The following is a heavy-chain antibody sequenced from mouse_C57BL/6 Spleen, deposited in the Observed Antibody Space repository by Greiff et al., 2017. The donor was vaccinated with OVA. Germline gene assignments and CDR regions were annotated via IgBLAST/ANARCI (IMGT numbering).Heavy chain of an antibody. J-gene: IGHJ2*01. V-gene: IGHV1-82*01. CDR3: ARGAGGYYFDY. Sequence: QVQLKESGPELVKPGASVKISCKASGYAFSSSWMNWVKQRPGKGLEWIGRIYPGDGDTNYNGKFKGKATLTADKSSSTAYMQLSSLTSEDSAVYFCARGAGGYYFDYWGQGTTLTVSS. CDR1: GYAFSSSW. CDR2: IYPGDGDT.